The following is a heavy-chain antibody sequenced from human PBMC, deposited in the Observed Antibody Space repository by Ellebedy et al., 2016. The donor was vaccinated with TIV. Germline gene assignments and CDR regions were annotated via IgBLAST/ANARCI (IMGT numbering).Heavy chain of an antibody. J-gene: IGHJ4*02. V-gene: IGHV1-69*13. D-gene: IGHD2-21*02. CDR3: TRAEYCGGDCYSDD. CDR2: IIPIFGAA. CDR1: GGTFISST. Sequence: SVKVSCKASGGTFISSTVSWVRQAPGQGLEYMGGIIPIFGAANYGQNFQGRVTITADEPTSTAYMELSSLRYEDSAVYYCTRAEYCGGDCYSDDWGQGTLVTASS.